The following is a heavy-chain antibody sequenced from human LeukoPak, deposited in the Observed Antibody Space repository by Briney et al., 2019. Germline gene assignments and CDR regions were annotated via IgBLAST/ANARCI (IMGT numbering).Heavy chain of an antibody. CDR3: ARGIGGPDI. J-gene: IGHJ3*02. V-gene: IGHV3-7*01. D-gene: IGHD3-10*01. Sequence: PGGSLRLSCAASGLTFDDYAMHWVRQAPGKGLEWVANIKQDGSEKYYVDSVKGRFTISRDNAKNSLYLQMNSLRAEDTAVYYCARGIGGPDIWGQGTMVTVSS. CDR2: IKQDGSEK. CDR1: GLTFDDYA.